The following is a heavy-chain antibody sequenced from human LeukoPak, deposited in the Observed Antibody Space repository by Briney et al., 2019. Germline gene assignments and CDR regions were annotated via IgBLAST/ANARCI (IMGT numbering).Heavy chain of an antibody. CDR2: ISGSGGST. V-gene: IGHV3-23*01. CDR1: GFIYSSYA. J-gene: IGHJ4*02. CDR3: AKRYGSGSYGY. Sequence: GGSLRLSCAASGFIYSSYAMSWVRQARGRGLEGVSAISGSGGSTYYADSVKGRFTISRDNSKNSLYLQMNSLRAGDPPVYYCAKRYGSGSYGYWGQGTLVTVSS. D-gene: IGHD3-10*01.